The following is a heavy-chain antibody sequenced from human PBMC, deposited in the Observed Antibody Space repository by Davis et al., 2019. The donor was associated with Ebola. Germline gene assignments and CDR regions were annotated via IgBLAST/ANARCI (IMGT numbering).Heavy chain of an antibody. V-gene: IGHV4-31*11. CDR3: ARGPPFDP. Sequence: LRLSCAVYGGSFSGYYWSWIRQHPGKGLEWIGYIYYSGSTYYNPSLKSRVTISVDTSKNQFSLKLSSVTAADTAVYYCARGPPFDPWGQGTLVTVSS. CDR2: IYYSGST. J-gene: IGHJ5*02. CDR1: GGSFSGYY.